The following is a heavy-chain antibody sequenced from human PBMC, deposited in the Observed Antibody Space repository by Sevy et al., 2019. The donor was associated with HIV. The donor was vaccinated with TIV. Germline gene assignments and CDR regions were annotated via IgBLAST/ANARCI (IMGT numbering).Heavy chain of an antibody. Sequence: SGPTLVKPTQTLTLTRTFSGFSLSTSGVGVGWIRQPPGKALEWLALIYWDDNKRYSPSLRSRLTITKDTSKNQVVLTMTNMDPVDTATYYCAHSLYGDYIGGYFDYWGQGTLVTVSS. J-gene: IGHJ4*02. V-gene: IGHV2-5*02. D-gene: IGHD4-17*01. CDR3: AHSLYGDYIGGYFDY. CDR2: IYWDDNK. CDR1: GFSLSTSGVG.